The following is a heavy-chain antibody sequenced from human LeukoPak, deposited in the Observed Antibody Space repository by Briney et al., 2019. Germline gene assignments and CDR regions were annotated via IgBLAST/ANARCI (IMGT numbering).Heavy chain of an antibody. CDR1: GDSVSSNSAA. Sequence: SQTLSLTCAISGDSVSSNSAAWNWIRQSPSRGLEWLGRTYYRSRWYSDYAVSVESRITINPDTSKSQFTLQLNSVTPGDTAVYYCARGVISIDYWGQGTLVTVSS. V-gene: IGHV6-1*01. CDR2: TYYRSRWYS. CDR3: ARGVISIDY. J-gene: IGHJ4*02. D-gene: IGHD2-21*01.